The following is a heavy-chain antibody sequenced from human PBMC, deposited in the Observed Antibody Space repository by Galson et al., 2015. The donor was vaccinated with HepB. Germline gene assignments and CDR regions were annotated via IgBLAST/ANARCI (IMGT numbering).Heavy chain of an antibody. V-gene: IGHV3-23*01. CDR1: GFTFSSYA. CDR2: IRGSGGST. D-gene: IGHD3-22*01. J-gene: IGHJ4*02. CDR3: AKQTDSSGYYYLDAFDI. Sequence: SLRLSCAASGFTFSSYAMSWVRQAPGKGLEWVSAIRGSGGSTYYADSVKGRFTISRDNSKNTLYLQMNSLRAEDTAVYYCAKQTDSSGYYYLDAFDIWDQGTLVTVSS.